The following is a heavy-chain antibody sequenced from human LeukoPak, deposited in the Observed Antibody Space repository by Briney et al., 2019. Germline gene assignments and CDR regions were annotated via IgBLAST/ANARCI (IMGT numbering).Heavy chain of an antibody. CDR1: GYTFTGYY. J-gene: IGHJ4*02. D-gene: IGHD6-13*01. Sequence: ASVKVSCKASGYTFTGYYMHWVRQAPGQGLEWMGWINPNSGGTNYAQKFQGRVTMTRDTSISTAYMELSRLRSDDTAVYYCARDAAAGMGALSYWGQGTLVTVSS. V-gene: IGHV1-2*02. CDR2: INPNSGGT. CDR3: ARDAAAGMGALSY.